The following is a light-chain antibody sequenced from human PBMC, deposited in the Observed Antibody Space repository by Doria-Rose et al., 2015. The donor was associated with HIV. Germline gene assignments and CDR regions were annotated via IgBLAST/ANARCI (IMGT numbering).Light chain of an antibody. J-gene: IGLJ3*02. V-gene: IGLV2-23*02. Sequence: QSALIQPASVSGSPGQSITISCTGTSSDVGSYNLVSWYQQYPGKAPKLMIFEVSKRPSVISNRFSGSKSGNTASLTISGLQAEDEADYYCYSYVGSSTVVFGGGTKLTVL. CDR2: EVS. CDR1: SSDVGSYNL. CDR3: YSYVGSSTVV.